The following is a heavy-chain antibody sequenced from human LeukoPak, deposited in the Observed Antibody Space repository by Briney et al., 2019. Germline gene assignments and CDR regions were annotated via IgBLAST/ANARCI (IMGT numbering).Heavy chain of an antibody. V-gene: IGHV1-18*01. D-gene: IGHD3-10*01. CDR1: GYTFTSYG. J-gene: IGHJ4*02. CDR3: ARSPDYYGSGSPFFFDY. Sequence: ASVKVSCKAFGYTFTSYGISWVRQAAGQGLEWMGWISAYNGNTNYAQKLQGRVTMTTDTSTSTAYMELRSLRSDDTAVYYCARSPDYYGSGSPFFFDYWGQGTLVTVSS. CDR2: ISAYNGNT.